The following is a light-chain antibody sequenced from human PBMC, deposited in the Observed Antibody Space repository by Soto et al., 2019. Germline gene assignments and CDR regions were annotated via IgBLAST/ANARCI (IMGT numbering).Light chain of an antibody. CDR1: SNDVGRFNF. CDR3: AAWDDSLSGNWV. J-gene: IGLJ3*02. V-gene: IGLV2-14*01. Sequence: QSALTQPASVSGSPGQSITISCTGTSNDVGRFNFVSWFQRRPGKAPRLIIYEVTNRPSGISDRFSGSKSGTSASLAISGLRSEDEADYYCAAWDDSLSGNWVFGGGTKLTVL. CDR2: EVT.